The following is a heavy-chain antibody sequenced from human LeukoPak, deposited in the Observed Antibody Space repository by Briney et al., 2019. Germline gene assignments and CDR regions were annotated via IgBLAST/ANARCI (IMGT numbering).Heavy chain of an antibody. Sequence: PSETLSLTCTVSGGSIGSSTYYWGWIRQPPGQGLEWIGSIYYSGSTNYNPSLKSRVTISVDTSKNQFSLKLSSVTAADTAVYYCATTTTGMDLSSPYFDYWGQGTLVTVSS. CDR2: IYYSGST. D-gene: IGHD3-10*01. CDR1: GGSIGSSTYY. CDR3: ATTTTGMDLSSPYFDY. J-gene: IGHJ4*02. V-gene: IGHV4-39*07.